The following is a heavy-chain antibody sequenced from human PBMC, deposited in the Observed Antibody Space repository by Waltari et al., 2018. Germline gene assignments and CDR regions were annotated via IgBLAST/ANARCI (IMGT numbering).Heavy chain of an antibody. Sequence: VQLGDSGGGLAQPGQSLRLSCTGFGFAFGDYPITWVRQAPGRGLEGVGCIRRKAYGGTTEYAASVKGRFTISRDDAKTIAYLQMNTLKADDTAVYYCGRTKGDRAYDRWIDCWGQGTLHTVSS. CDR3: GRTKGDRAYDRWIDC. D-gene: IGHD5-12*01. V-gene: IGHV3-49*04. CDR2: IRRKAYGGTT. CDR1: GFAFGDYP. J-gene: IGHJ4*02.